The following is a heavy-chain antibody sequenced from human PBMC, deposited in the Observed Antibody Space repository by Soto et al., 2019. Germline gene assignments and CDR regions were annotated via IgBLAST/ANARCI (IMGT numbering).Heavy chain of an antibody. CDR2: THYRSKWYN. J-gene: IGHJ6*02. CDR1: RDSLSSNTAA. Sequence: PSQTLSLTCAISRDSLSSNTAAWNWIRQSPSRSLERLRRTHYRSKWYNVYAVSVISRITINPDTSKNQFSLQLNSVTPEDTAVYYCARDFWRGRCRGWPGDYYYGMDVWGQGTTVTVSS. CDR3: ARDFWRGRCRGWPGDYYYGMDV. D-gene: IGHD3-3*01. V-gene: IGHV6-1*01.